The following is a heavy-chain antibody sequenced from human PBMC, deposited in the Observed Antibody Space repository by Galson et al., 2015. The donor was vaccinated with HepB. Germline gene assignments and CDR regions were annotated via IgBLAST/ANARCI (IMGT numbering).Heavy chain of an antibody. CDR2: TYYRSKWYN. Sequence: CAISGDSVSSNSAAWNWIRQSPSRGLEWLGRTYYRSKWYNDYAVSVKSRMTINPDTSKNQFSLQLNSVTPEDTAVYYCARDRTYYYDSSGTPDAFDIWGQGTMVTVSS. V-gene: IGHV6-1*01. J-gene: IGHJ3*02. CDR3: ARDRTYYYDSSGTPDAFDI. CDR1: GDSVSSNSAA. D-gene: IGHD3-22*01.